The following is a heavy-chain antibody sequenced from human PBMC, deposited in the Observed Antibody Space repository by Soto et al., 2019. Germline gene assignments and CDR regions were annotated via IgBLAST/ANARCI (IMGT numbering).Heavy chain of an antibody. Sequence: SETLSLTCTVSGGSISSGDYYWILIRQPPGKGLEWIGYIYYSGSTYYNPSLKSRVTISVDTSKNQFSLKLSSLTAADTAVYYCAKLAGYCVRNTCHGDYAMDVWGQGTTVTVS. V-gene: IGHV4-30-4*01. CDR2: IYYSGST. CDR1: GGSISSGDYY. CDR3: AKLAGYCVRNTCHGDYAMDV. D-gene: IGHD2-8*02. J-gene: IGHJ6*02.